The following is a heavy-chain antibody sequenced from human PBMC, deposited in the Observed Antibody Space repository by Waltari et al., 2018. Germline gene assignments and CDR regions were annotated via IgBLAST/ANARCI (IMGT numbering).Heavy chain of an antibody. D-gene: IGHD6-13*01. Sequence: QVQLQESGPGLVKPSETLSLTCAVSGYSISSGYYWGWIRQPPGKGLEWIGSIYHSGSTYYTPSLKSRVTISVDTSKNQFALKLSSVTAADTAVYYCARLVFEYSSSWYVPNWFDPWGQGTLVTVSS. V-gene: IGHV4-38-2*01. CDR1: GYSISSGYY. CDR2: IYHSGST. CDR3: ARLVFEYSSSWYVPNWFDP. J-gene: IGHJ5*02.